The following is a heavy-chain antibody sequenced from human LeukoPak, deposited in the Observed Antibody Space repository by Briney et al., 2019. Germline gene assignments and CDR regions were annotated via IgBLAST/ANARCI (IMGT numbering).Heavy chain of an antibody. D-gene: IGHD2-15*01. V-gene: IGHV3-23*01. CDR1: GFTFSDYA. CDR3: AKDTSAWWYHRAYMNV. Sequence: GGSLGLSCAPSGFTFSDYAMSGVRQAPGGGLEWVSAISGSGDKTFHADSVKGRFTTSRDNSKNTLSLQMSSLRVEDSAVYFCAKDTSAWWYHRAYMNVWGTGTTVTVSS. J-gene: IGHJ6*03. CDR2: ISGSGDKT.